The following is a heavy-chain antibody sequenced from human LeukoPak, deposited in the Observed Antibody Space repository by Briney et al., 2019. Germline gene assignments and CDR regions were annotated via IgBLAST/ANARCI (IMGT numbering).Heavy chain of an antibody. V-gene: IGHV3-23*01. J-gene: IGHJ3*02. Sequence: GGSPRLSCAASGFTFSSYAMSWVRQAPGKGLEWVSAISGSGGSTYYADSVKGRFTIPRDNSKNTLYLQMNSLRAEDTAVYYCAKDYADSSGWYRAFDIWGQGTMVTVSS. CDR1: GFTFSSYA. CDR3: AKDYADSSGWYRAFDI. CDR2: ISGSGGST. D-gene: IGHD6-19*01.